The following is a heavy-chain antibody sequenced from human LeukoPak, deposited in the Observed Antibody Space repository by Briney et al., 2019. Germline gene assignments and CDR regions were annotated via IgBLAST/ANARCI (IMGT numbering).Heavy chain of an antibody. Sequence: GESLKISLKGSGYSFTSYCNGLVRQMPGKGLEWMGIIYPGDSDTRYSPSFQGQVTISADKSISTAYLQWSSLKASDTAMYYCARIPITGMDPQHYTEVWGRGTTGTFSS. J-gene: IGHJ6*03. CDR1: GYSFTSYC. CDR2: IYPGDSDT. V-gene: IGHV5-51*01. D-gene: IGHD5-18*01. CDR3: ARIPITGMDPQHYTEV.